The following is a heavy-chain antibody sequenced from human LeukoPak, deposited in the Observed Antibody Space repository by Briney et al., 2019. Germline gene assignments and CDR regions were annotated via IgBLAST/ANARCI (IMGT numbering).Heavy chain of an antibody. V-gene: IGHV3-21*01. J-gene: IGHJ4*02. CDR1: GFSFNRYS. D-gene: IGHD5-12*01. CDR2: ISSSGTFI. CDR3: ARDQGSYTDYEVDY. Sequence: GGSLRLSCVTSGFSFNRYSMNWVRQAPGKGRDWVSFISSSGTFIYYEDSVKGRFIITRDNAKKSLFLQLNSLRPEDTGVYYCARDQGSYTDYEVDYWGQGTLVTVSS.